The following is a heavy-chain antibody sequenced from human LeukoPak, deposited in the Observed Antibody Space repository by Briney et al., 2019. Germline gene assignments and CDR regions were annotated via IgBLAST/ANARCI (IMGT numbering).Heavy chain of an antibody. CDR2: IYPGDSDT. J-gene: IGHJ4*02. V-gene: IGHV5-51*03. CDR1: GYSFTNYW. CDR3: ASYSSGWYSGWDY. Sequence: GESMKISCKGSGYSFTNYWIGWVRQMPGKGLEWMGIIYPGDSDTRYTPSFQGQVTISADKSISTAYLQWSSLKASDTALYYCASYSSGWYSGWDYWGQGTLVTVSS. D-gene: IGHD6-19*01.